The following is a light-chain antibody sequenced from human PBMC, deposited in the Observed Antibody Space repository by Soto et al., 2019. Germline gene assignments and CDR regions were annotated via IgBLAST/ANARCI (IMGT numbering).Light chain of an antibody. CDR1: SSDVGGYNY. Sequence: QSVLTQPASGSGCPGQSITSCCTGTSSDVGGYNYVSWYQQHPGKAPKLMIYDVSNRPSGVSNRFSGSKSGNTASLTISGLQAEDEADYYCSSYKRSRGYVLGTGTKVTVL. CDR2: DVS. V-gene: IGLV2-14*01. CDR3: SSYKRSRGYV. J-gene: IGLJ1*01.